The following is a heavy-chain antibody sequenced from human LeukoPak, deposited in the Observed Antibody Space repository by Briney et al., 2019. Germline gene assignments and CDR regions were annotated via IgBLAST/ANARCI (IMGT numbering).Heavy chain of an antibody. CDR2: IYHSGST. D-gene: IGHD1-26*01. Sequence: SETLSLTCTVSGGSISNYYWSWIRQPPGKGLEWIGYIYHSGSTYYNPSLKSRVTISVDRSKNHFSLGLSSVTAADTAVYYCARGQVGASFDYWGQGTLVTVSS. V-gene: IGHV4-59*12. J-gene: IGHJ4*02. CDR3: ARGQVGASFDY. CDR1: GGSISNYY.